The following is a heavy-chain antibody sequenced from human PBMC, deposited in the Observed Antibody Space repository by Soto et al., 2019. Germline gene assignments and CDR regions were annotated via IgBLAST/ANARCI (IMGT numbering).Heavy chain of an antibody. CDR1: GGSISSGGYY. V-gene: IGHV4-31*03. CDR3: ASNVVAAIPYYYGMDV. J-gene: IGHJ6*02. Sequence: SETLSLTCTVSGGSISSGGYYWSWIRQHPGKGLEWIGYIYYSGSTYYNPSHKSRVTISVDTSKNQFSLKLSSVTAADTAVYYCASNVVAAIPYYYGMDVWGQGTTVTVSS. D-gene: IGHD2-15*01. CDR2: IYYSGST.